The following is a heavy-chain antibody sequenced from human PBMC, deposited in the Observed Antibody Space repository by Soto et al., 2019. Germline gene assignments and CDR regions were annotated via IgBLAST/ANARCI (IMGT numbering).Heavy chain of an antibody. Sequence: AGGSLRLSCTASGFTFSDYYMSWIRQAPGKGLEWISYISSASDYSTYADSVKGRFTISRDNAKNSLYLQLNNVRPDDTALYFCARHDYSNEHWFDTWGLGTAVTV. J-gene: IGHJ5*02. V-gene: IGHV3-11*06. D-gene: IGHD4-4*01. CDR3: ARHDYSNEHWFDT. CDR1: GFTFSDYY. CDR2: ISSASDYS.